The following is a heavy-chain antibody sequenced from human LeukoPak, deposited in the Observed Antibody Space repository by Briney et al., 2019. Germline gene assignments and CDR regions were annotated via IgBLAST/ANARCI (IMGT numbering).Heavy chain of an antibody. V-gene: IGHV3-7*02. D-gene: IGHD6-19*01. CDR2: IKEDGTEE. CDR3: ARGKYSSGWFDY. J-gene: IGHJ4*02. Sequence: GGSLRLSCAASGFTFSSSWMTWVRQAPGKGLEWVAHIKEDGTEEYYVDSVKGRFTISRDNAKNSLYLQMNSLRAEDTAVYYCARGKYSSGWFDYWGQGTLVTVSS. CDR1: GFTFSSSW.